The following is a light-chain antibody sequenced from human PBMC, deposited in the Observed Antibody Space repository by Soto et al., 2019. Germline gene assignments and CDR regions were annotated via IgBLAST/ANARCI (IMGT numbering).Light chain of an antibody. CDR3: QQYGTSPPVT. CDR1: QSVSSSY. J-gene: IGKJ4*01. V-gene: IGKV3-20*01. CDR2: GAS. Sequence: EIVLTQSPGTLSLSPGERATLSCRASQSVSSSYLAWYQQKPGQAPRLLIYGASSRATGIPDRFSGSGSGTDFPLTISRLEPEDFVVYYCQQYGTSPPVTFGGGTKVEIK.